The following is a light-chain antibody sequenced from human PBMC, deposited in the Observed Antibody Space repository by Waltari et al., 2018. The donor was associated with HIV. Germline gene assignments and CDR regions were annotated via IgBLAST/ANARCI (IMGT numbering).Light chain of an antibody. CDR2: EVS. Sequence: QSALTQPASVSGSPGQSITIPCPGTSSDVGGYNLASWYQQNPGKAPKLMIYEVSKRPSGVSNRFSGSKSGNTASLTISGLQAEDEADYYCCSYAGSSTWVFGGGTKLTVL. J-gene: IGLJ3*02. V-gene: IGLV2-23*02. CDR1: SSDVGGYNL. CDR3: CSYAGSSTWV.